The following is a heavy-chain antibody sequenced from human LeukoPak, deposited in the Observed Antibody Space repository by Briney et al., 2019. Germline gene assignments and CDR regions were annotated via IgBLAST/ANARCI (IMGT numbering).Heavy chain of an antibody. J-gene: IGHJ6*03. CDR1: GYTFTSYY. CDR2: INPSGGST. CDR3: ARDPRYFDWSPTDYYYYYMDV. V-gene: IGHV1-46*01. Sequence: ASVKVSCKASGYTFTSYYMHWVRQAPGQGLEWMGIINPSGGSTSYAQKFQGRVTMTRDTSISTAYMELSRLRSDDTAVYYCARDPRYFDWSPTDYYYYYMDVWGKGTTVTVSS. D-gene: IGHD3-9*01.